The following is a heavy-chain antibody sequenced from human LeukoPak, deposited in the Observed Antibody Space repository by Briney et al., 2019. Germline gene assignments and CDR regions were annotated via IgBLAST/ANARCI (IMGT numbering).Heavy chain of an antibody. J-gene: IGHJ3*02. CDR3: ARELPPPGDYYDSSGYSNLMTGNDAFDI. D-gene: IGHD3-22*01. V-gene: IGHV1-69*06. CDR1: GGTFSSYA. CDR2: IIPIFGTA. Sequence: SVKVSCKASGGTFSSYAISWVRQAPGQGLEWMGGIIPIFGTANYAQKFQGRVTITADKSTSTAYMELSSLRSEDTAVYYCARELPPPGDYYDSSGYSNLMTGNDAFDIWGQGTMVTVSS.